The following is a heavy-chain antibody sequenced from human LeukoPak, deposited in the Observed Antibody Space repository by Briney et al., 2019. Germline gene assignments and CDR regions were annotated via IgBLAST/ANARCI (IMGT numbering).Heavy chain of an antibody. J-gene: IGHJ4*02. V-gene: IGHV1-18*01. CDR1: GYTFTSYG. D-gene: IGHD5-24*01. CDR3: ATRQTRRDGYNWAPSDY. Sequence: ASVKVSCKASGYTFTSYGISWVRQAPGQGLEWMGWISAYNGNTNYAQKFQGRVTITTDESTSTAYMELSSLRSEDTAVYYCATRQTRRDGYNWAPSDYWGQGTLVTVSS. CDR2: ISAYNGNT.